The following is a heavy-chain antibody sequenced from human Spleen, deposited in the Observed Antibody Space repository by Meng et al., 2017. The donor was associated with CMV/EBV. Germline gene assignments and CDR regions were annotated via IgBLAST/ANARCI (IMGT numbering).Heavy chain of an antibody. V-gene: IGHV1-2*02. Sequence: GESLKISCKASGYTFDTHYIHWVRQAPGQGLEWMGWINPYSGGTNYAQRFQGRVTMTRHTSIKTAYMELNSLRSDDTAVYYCARSTYGSGSYFLSKWGQGTLVTVSS. CDR2: INPYSGGT. CDR1: GYTFDTHY. D-gene: IGHD3-10*01. J-gene: IGHJ4*02. CDR3: ARSTYGSGSYFLSK.